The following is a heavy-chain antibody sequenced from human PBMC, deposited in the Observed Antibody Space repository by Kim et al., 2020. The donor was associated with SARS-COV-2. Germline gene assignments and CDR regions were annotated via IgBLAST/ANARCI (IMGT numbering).Heavy chain of an antibody. CDR1: GFTFSSYE. D-gene: IGHD6-13*01. J-gene: IGHJ3*01. Sequence: GGSLRLSCAASGFTFSSYEMNWVRQAPGKGLEWVSYISSTGSTIYYTDSVRGRFTISRDNAKNSLYLQMESLRAEDTAVYYCVRDHGIAVVGDAFHVWGQGT. V-gene: IGHV3-48*03. CDR3: VRDHGIAVVGDAFHV. CDR2: ISSTGSTI.